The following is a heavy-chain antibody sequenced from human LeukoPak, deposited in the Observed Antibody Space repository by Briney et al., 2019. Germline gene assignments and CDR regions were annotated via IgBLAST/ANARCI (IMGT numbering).Heavy chain of an antibody. D-gene: IGHD1-26*01. CDR3: SRESGPFCPFGY. Sequence: SGTLSLTCGVSGGSISGTNRWSWVRQPPGQGLEWIGEISLAGQTNYNPSLNGRVTMSLDKSSNQLSLHLTSVTAAGTATYFCSRESGPFCPFGYWGQGTLVIVSS. V-gene: IGHV4-4*02. CDR2: ISLAGQT. CDR1: GGSISGTNR. J-gene: IGHJ4*02.